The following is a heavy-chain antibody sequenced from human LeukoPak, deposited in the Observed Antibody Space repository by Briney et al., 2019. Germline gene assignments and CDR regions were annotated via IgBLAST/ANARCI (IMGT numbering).Heavy chain of an antibody. CDR2: ISSSGGVT. Sequence: GGSLRLSCTVSGFIFSNTEMNWVRQAPGKGLEWVSFISSSGGVTNYADSVKGRFTISRDNAKKSLYLQMNSLTAEDTAVYYCARDLHRGSYYGNSYSYWGQGTLVTVSS. CDR1: GFIFSNTE. V-gene: IGHV3-48*03. J-gene: IGHJ4*02. D-gene: IGHD1-26*01. CDR3: ARDLHRGSYYGNSYSY.